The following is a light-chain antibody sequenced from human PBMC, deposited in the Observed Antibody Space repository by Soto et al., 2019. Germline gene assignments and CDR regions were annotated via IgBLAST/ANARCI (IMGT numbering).Light chain of an antibody. V-gene: IGKV1-9*01. J-gene: IGKJ3*01. CDR3: QQLNSSPIP. CDR2: AAS. Sequence: IQLIHSPSSLSASVGDRVTISCRASQGIANFLAWYQQKPGKAPKLLIYAASTLQSGVPSRFSGSGSGTDVTLTISSLQPEDFAAYYCQQLNSSPIPFGPGTKVDIK. CDR1: QGIANF.